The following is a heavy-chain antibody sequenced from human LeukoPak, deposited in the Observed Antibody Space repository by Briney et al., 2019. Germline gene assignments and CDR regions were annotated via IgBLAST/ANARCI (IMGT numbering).Heavy chain of an antibody. J-gene: IGHJ4*02. Sequence: GGSLRLSCAASGFTFSSYWMSWVRQAPGKGLEWVANIKKDGSEKYYVDSVKGRFTISRDNAKTSLYLQMNSLRAEDTAVYYCARSTFYYDSSGYSSGHFDYWGQGTLVTVSS. CDR1: GFTFSSYW. D-gene: IGHD3-22*01. CDR2: IKKDGSEK. CDR3: ARSTFYYDSSGYSSGHFDY. V-gene: IGHV3-7*01.